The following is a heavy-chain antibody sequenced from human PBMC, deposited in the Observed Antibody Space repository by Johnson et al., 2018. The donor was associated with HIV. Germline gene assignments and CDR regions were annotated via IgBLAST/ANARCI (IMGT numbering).Heavy chain of an antibody. CDR3: ARDRWLGDAFDI. J-gene: IGHJ3*02. D-gene: IGHD6-19*01. CDR2: IRYDGSNK. CDR1: GFTFSSYG. V-gene: IGHV3-30*02. Sequence: VQLVESGGGVVQPGGSLRLSCAASGFTFSSYGMHWVRQAPGNGLEWVAFIRYDGSNKYYADSVKGRFTISRDNSKNTLYLQMNSLRPDDSAVYYCARDRWLGDAFDIWGQGTMVTVSS.